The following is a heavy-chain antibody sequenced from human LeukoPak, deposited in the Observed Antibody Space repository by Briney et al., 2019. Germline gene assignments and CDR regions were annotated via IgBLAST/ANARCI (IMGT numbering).Heavy chain of an antibody. J-gene: IGHJ4*02. V-gene: IGHV3-74*01. D-gene: IGHD3-10*01. CDR2: INSDGSST. CDR1: GFTFSSYW. CDR3: ASPWFGELPLDY. Sequence: PGGSLRLSCAASGFTFSSYWMHWVRQAPGKGLVWVSRINSDGSSTSYADSVKGRFTISRDNAKNTLYLQMNSLRAEDTAMYYCASPWFGELPLDYWGQGTLVTVSS.